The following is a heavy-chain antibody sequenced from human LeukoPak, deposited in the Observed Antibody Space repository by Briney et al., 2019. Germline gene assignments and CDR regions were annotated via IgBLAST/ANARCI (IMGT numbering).Heavy chain of an antibody. CDR2: ISGSGGST. D-gene: IGHD3-10*01. CDR1: GFTFSSYA. J-gene: IGHJ5*02. V-gene: IGHV3-23*01. Sequence: GGSLRLSCAASGFTFSSYAMSWVRQAPGKGLEWVSAISGSGGSTYYADSVKGRFTISRDNSKNTLYLQMNSLRAEDTAVYYCAKSTTTTMVRGEWFDPWGQGTLVTVSS. CDR3: AKSTTTTMVRGEWFDP.